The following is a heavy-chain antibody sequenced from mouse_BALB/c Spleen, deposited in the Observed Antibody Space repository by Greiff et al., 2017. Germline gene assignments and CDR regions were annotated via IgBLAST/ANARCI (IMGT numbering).Heavy chain of an antibody. V-gene: IGHV3-2*02. Sequence: EVKLEESGPGLVKPSQSLSLTCTVTGYSITSDYAWNWIRQFPGNKLEWMGYISYSGSTSYNPSLKSRISITRDTSKNQFFLQLNSVTTEDTATYYCAREDYDSFAYWGQGTLVTVSA. CDR2: ISYSGST. D-gene: IGHD2-4*01. CDR1: GYSITSDYA. J-gene: IGHJ3*01. CDR3: AREDYDSFAY.